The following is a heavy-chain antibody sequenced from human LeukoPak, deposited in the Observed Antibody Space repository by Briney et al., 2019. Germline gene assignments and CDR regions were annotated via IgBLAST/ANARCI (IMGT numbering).Heavy chain of an antibody. CDR1: GGSISSSY. CDR2: VYYDGTT. D-gene: IGHD1-1*01. J-gene: IGHJ6*02. Sequence: SETLSLTCTVSGGSISSSYWSWIRQPPGKGLEWIGHVYYDGTTYYNPSLKSRVTISVDTSKQQFSLKVTSVTAADTAVYYCAKVGATGAGYYDLGVWGQGTTVTVSS. V-gene: IGHV4-59*01. CDR3: AKVGATGAGYYDLGV.